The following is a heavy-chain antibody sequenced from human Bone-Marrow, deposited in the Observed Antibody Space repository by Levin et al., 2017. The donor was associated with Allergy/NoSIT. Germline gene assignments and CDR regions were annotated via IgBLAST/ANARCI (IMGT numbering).Heavy chain of an antibody. V-gene: IGHV3-21*06. D-gene: IGHD6-19*01. CDR1: GFDFNTND. Sequence: GESLKISCRGSGFDFNTNDMNWVRQAPGQGLEWVSSISGNSHYVYYADSVKGRFSISRDNAKNSMFLHMNSLRVEDTAVYYCARSQGRSGWSYYYYGMDGWGRGTTLTVSS. CDR3: ARSQGRSGWSYYYYGMDG. J-gene: IGHJ6*02. CDR2: ISGNSHYV.